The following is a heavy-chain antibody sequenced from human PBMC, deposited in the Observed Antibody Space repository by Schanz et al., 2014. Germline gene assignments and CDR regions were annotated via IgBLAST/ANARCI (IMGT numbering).Heavy chain of an antibody. CDR2: ISAYNGHT. D-gene: IGHD3-10*01. CDR3: ASAAASTLFGIALPSDYGYYGMDV. V-gene: IGHV1-18*04. J-gene: IGHJ6*02. Sequence: QVQLVQSGAELKNPGASVKVSCKASGYSFSAYYIHWMRQAPGQGLEWLGWISAYNGHTNYAQKFQGRVTMTTDPSSTTAYLELGSLSSDDTAIYYCASAAASTLFGIALPSDYGYYGMDVWGQGTTVTVAS. CDR1: GYSFSAYY.